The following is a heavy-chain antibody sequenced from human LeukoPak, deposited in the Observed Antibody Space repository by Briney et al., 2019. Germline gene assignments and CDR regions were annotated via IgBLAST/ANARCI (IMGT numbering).Heavy chain of an antibody. CDR3: ATVVTAAAVNPFDY. J-gene: IGHJ4*02. CDR1: GGSFSGYY. D-gene: IGHD6-13*01. Sequence: SETLSLTCAVYGGSFSGYYWSWIRQPPGKGLQGIGEINHSGSTNYNPSLKSRVTISGDTSKNQFSLKLSSVTAADTAVYYCATVVTAAAVNPFDYWGQGTPVTVSS. CDR2: INHSGST. V-gene: IGHV4-34*01.